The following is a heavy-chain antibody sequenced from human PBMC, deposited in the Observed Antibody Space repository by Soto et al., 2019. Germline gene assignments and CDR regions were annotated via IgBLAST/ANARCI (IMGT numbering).Heavy chain of an antibody. D-gene: IGHD3-3*01. J-gene: IGHJ5*02. CDR2: IYYSGST. CDR3: ARAPADYDFWSGYYTGNWFDP. V-gene: IGHV4-31*03. Sequence: QVQLQESGPGLVKPSQTLSLTCTVSGGSISSGGYYWSWIRQHPGKGLERIGYIYYSGSTYYNPSLKSRVTISVDTSKNQFSLKLSSVTAADTAVYYCARAPADYDFWSGYYTGNWFDPWGQGTLVTVSS. CDR1: GGSISSGGYY.